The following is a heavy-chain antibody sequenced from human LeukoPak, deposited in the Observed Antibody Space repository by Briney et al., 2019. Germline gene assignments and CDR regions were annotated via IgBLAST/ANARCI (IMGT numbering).Heavy chain of an antibody. J-gene: IGHJ4*02. V-gene: IGHV3-30-3*01. Sequence: GRSLRLSCAASGFTFSSYAMHWVRQAPGKGLEWVAVMSYDGSNKYYADSVKGRFTISRDNSKNTLYLQMNSLRAEDTAVYYCARGPDYFDYWGRGTLVTVSS. CDR3: ARGPDYFDY. CDR1: GFTFSSYA. CDR2: MSYDGSNK.